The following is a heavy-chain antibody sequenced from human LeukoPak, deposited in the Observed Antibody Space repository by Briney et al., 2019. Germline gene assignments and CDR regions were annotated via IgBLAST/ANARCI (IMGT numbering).Heavy chain of an antibody. V-gene: IGHV1-69*13. CDR3: ARSTVAGNAGYFQH. CDR1: GGTFSSYA. J-gene: IGHJ1*01. D-gene: IGHD6-19*01. Sequence: SVKVSCKASGGTFSSYAISWVRQAPGQGLEWMGGIIPIFGTANYVQKFQGRVTITADESTSTAYMELSSLRSEDTAVYYCARSTVAGNAGYFQHWGQGTLVTVSS. CDR2: IIPIFGTA.